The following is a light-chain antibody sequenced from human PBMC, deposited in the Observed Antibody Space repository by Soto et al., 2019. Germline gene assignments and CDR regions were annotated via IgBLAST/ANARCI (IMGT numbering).Light chain of an antibody. Sequence: VLTQTRATKTKTPGERATLSCMARQSVSSNLAWYQQKPGQAPRVLIYGASTRATGIPARFSGSGSGTEFTLTISSLQSEDLVVDYCQHCNTEPLTHRRGTKVDIK. CDR2: GAS. J-gene: IGKJ4*01. CDR3: QHCNTEPLT. CDR1: QSVSSN. V-gene: IGKV3-15*01.